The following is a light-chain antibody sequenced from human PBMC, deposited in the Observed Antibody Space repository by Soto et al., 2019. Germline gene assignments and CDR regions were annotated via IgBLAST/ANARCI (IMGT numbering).Light chain of an antibody. CDR1: QTVSSNY. CDR2: GAS. CDR3: QQYGTSPPWT. V-gene: IGKV3-20*01. Sequence: EVGLTQSPASLSLSPGERATLSCRTSQTVSSNYLAWYQQKPGQAPRLLLYGASSRATGIPDRFRGSGSGTDFTLTISRLEPEDFAIYYCQQYGTSPPWTFGQGTKVDIK. J-gene: IGKJ1*01.